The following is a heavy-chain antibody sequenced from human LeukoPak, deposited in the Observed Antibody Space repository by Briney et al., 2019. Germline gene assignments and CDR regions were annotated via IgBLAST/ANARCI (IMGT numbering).Heavy chain of an antibody. CDR2: IYYTGST. CDR3: ARAPGYSTHFDY. J-gene: IGHJ4*02. CDR1: GGSISSGDYY. V-gene: IGHV4-61*08. Sequence: SETLSLTCTVSGGSISSGDYYWSWIRQPPGKGLEWIGYIYYTGSTNYNPSLKSRVTISLDTSKNQFSLKLSSVTAADTAVYYCARAPGYSTHFDYWGQGALVTVSS. D-gene: IGHD2-15*01.